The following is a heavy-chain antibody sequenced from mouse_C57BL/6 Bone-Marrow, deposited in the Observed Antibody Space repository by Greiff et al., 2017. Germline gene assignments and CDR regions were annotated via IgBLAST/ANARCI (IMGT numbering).Heavy chain of an antibody. J-gene: IGHJ3*01. CDR3: AAFAY. V-gene: IGHV1-58*01. Sequence: EVQLQQSGAELVRPGSSVKMSCKTSGYTFTSYGINWVKQRPGQGLEWIGYIYLGNGDTEYNEKFKGKATLTSDTSSSTAYLQLRSLTSEDSAIYFCAAFAYWGQGTLVTVSA. CDR1: GYTFTSYG. CDR2: IYLGNGDT.